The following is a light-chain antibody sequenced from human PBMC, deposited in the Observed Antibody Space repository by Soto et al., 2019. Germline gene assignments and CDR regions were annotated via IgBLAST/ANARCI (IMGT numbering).Light chain of an antibody. CDR3: QQYGSSPWT. V-gene: IGKV3-20*01. CDR2: GAS. Sequence: EIEMQKSLATLSVSPGDRATLSCRASQSVSSSYLAWYQQKPGQAPRLLIYGASSRATGIPDRFSGSGSGTDFTLTISRLEPEDFAVYYCQQYGSSPWTVGQGTKVEI. J-gene: IGKJ1*01. CDR1: QSVSSSY.